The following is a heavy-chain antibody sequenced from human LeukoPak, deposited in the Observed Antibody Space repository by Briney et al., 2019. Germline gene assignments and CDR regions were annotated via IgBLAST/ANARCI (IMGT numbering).Heavy chain of an antibody. CDR2: INPSGGGT. V-gene: IGHV1-46*01. CDR1: GYTFTSYY. D-gene: IGHD4-23*01. J-gene: IGHJ4*02. CDR3: ARDRALRAVVGSFDY. Sequence: ASVKVSCKASGYTFTSYYIHWVRQAPGQGLEWMGIINPSGGGTSYAQKFQGRVTMTRDTSTSTVYMELSSLTSEDTAVYYCARDRALRAVVGSFDYWGQGTLVTVSS.